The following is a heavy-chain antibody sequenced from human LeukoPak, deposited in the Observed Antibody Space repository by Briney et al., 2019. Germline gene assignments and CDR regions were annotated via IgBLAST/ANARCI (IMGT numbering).Heavy chain of an antibody. V-gene: IGHV3-21*01. D-gene: IGHD3-10*01. Sequence: KPGGSLRLSCAASGFTFSSYTMNWVRQAPGKGLEWVSSISSSSSYIYYVDSVKGRFTISRDNAKNSLYLQMNSLRAEDTAVFYCAREAYGSGSYNWHSDLWGRGTLVTVSS. CDR2: ISSSSSYI. J-gene: IGHJ2*01. CDR1: GFTFSSYT. CDR3: AREAYGSGSYNWHSDL.